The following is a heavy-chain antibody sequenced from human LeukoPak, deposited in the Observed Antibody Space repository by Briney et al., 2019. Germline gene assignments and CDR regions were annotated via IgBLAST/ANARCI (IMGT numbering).Heavy chain of an antibody. D-gene: IGHD2-15*01. CDR3: ARQGCSGGSCYSDYYYYGMDV. CDR2: IYPGDSDT. Sequence: GESLKISCKGSGYSFTSYWIGWVRQMPGKGLEWMGIIYPGDSDTRYGPSFQGQVTISADKSISTAYLQGSRLKASDTAMYYCARQGCSGGSCYSDYYYYGMDVWGQGTTVTVSS. J-gene: IGHJ6*02. V-gene: IGHV5-51*01. CDR1: GYSFTSYW.